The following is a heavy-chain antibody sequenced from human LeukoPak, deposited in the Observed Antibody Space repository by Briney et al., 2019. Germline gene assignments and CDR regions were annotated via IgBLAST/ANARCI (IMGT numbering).Heavy chain of an antibody. V-gene: IGHV3-72*01. CDR2: IRNKANNYNT. CDR3: TRLVGANF. CDR1: GFTFSDPD. J-gene: IGHJ4*02. D-gene: IGHD1-26*01. Sequence: PGGSLRLSCAASGFTFSDPDMDWVRQAPGKGLEWVGRIRNKANNYNTEYAASVRGRFTISRDDSKNSVYLQMNSLRIEDTAVYYCTRLVGANFWSQGTLVTVSS.